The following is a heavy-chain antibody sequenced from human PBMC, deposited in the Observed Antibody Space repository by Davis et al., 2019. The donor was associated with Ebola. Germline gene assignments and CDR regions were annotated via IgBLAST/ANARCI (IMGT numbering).Heavy chain of an antibody. D-gene: IGHD4-17*01. Sequence: GESLKISCAASGFTFSGSAMHWVRQASGKGLEWVGRIRSKANSYATAYAASVKGRFTISRDDSKNTAYLQMNSLKTEDTAVYYWTATVTTDYWGQGTLVTVSS. CDR3: TATVTTDY. CDR1: GFTFSGSA. CDR2: IRSKANSYAT. V-gene: IGHV3-73*01. J-gene: IGHJ4*02.